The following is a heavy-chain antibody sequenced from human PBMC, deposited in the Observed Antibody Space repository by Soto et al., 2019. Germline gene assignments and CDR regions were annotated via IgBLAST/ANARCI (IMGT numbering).Heavy chain of an antibody. CDR3: ARDRMGASYFDY. Sequence: LSLTCTVFGGSINSYYWSWIRQPPGKGLEWIGYIYYSGSTNYNPSLKSRVTILVDTSKNQFSLKLSSVTAADTAVYYCARDRMGASYFDYWGQGALVTVSS. CDR2: IYYSGST. J-gene: IGHJ4*02. CDR1: GGSINSYY. V-gene: IGHV4-59*01. D-gene: IGHD1-26*01.